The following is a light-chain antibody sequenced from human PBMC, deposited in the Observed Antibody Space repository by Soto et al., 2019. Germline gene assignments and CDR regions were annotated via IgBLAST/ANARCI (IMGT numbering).Light chain of an antibody. CDR1: QSVSSN. V-gene: IGKV3-15*01. CDR3: QKYNNWPPET. J-gene: IGKJ1*01. CDR2: GAS. Sequence: EIVMTQSPATLSVSPGERATLSCRASQSVSSNLPWYQQKPGQAPRLLIYGASTRATGIPARFSGSGSGTEFTLTISSLQSEDFAVYYCQKYNNWPPETFGQGTKVDIK.